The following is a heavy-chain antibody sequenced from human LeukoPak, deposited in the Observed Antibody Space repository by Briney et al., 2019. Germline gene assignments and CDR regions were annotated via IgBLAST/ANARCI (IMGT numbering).Heavy chain of an antibody. Sequence: GGSLRLSCAASGFTFSSYAMSWVRQAPGRGLEWVSAISGSGGSTYYADSVKGRFTISRDNSKNTLYLQMNSLRAEDTAVYYCAKAIYSSSRMDVWGQGTTVTVSS. V-gene: IGHV3-23*01. J-gene: IGHJ6*02. CDR2: ISGSGGST. CDR3: AKAIYSSSRMDV. CDR1: GFTFSSYA. D-gene: IGHD6-13*01.